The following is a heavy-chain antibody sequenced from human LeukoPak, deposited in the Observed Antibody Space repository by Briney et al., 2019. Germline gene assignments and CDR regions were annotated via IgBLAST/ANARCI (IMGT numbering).Heavy chain of an antibody. J-gene: IGHJ4*02. CDR3: LGIGMGVDFDY. CDR2: IYHSGST. D-gene: IGHD3-10*01. V-gene: IGHV4-30-2*01. CDR1: GGSISSGGYY. Sequence: PSETLSLTCTVSGGSISSGGYYWSWIRQPPGKGLEWIGYIYHSGSTYYNPFLKSRVTISVDRSKNQFSLKLSSVTAADTAVYYCLGIGMGVDFDYWGQGTLVTVSS.